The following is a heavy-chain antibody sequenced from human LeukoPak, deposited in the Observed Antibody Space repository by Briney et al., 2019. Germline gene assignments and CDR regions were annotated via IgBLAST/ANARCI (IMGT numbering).Heavy chain of an antibody. D-gene: IGHD5-18*01. CDR1: GYTFIGYY. CDR2: INPNSGGT. CDR3: ARDPRGYSYDDGFDI. Sequence: ASVKVSCKAPGYTFIGYYMHWVRQAPGQGLEWMGRINPNSGGTNYAQKFQGRVTMTRDTSISTVYMELTRLRSDDTAVYYCARDPRGYSYDDGFDIWGQGTMVTVSS. J-gene: IGHJ3*02. V-gene: IGHV1-2*06.